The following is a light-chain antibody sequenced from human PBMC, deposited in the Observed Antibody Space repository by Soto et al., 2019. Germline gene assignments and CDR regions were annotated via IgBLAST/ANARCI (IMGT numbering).Light chain of an antibody. V-gene: IGLV1-44*01. CDR3: AAWDDSLNGPV. Sequence: QSVLTQPPSASGTPGLRVTISCSGSTSNIGVNTVHWYQQLPGTAPKLLIYNSNQRPSGVPDRVSGSKSGTSASLAISGLQSEDEADYYCAAWDDSLNGPVFGGGTKLTVL. CDR2: NSN. CDR1: TSNIGVNT. J-gene: IGLJ2*01.